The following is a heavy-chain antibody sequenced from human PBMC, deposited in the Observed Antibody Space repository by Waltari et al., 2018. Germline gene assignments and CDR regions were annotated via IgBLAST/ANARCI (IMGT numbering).Heavy chain of an antibody. Sequence: QLQLQESGPGLVKPSETLSLPCTVSVGSISSSSYYWGWIRQPPGQGRAWIGSIYYSGSTYYNPSLKSRVTISVDTSKNQFSLKLSSVTAADTAVYYCVRGVCSGGSCYPIDYWGQGTLVTVSS. CDR2: IYYSGST. CDR3: VRGVCSGGSCYPIDY. J-gene: IGHJ4*02. V-gene: IGHV4-39*01. CDR1: VGSISSSSYY. D-gene: IGHD2-15*01.